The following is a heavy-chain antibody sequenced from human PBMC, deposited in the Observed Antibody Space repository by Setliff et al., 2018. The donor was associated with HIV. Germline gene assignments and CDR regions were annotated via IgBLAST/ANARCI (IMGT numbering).Heavy chain of an antibody. D-gene: IGHD3-10*01. J-gene: IGHJ4*02. Sequence: SETLSLTCTVSGGSIISSSYYWAWIRQPPGKGLEWIGTMYYRGTTYNNPSLKSRVTFSADTSKNQFSLTLNSVTATDTAVYSCARQGLTMFPGGGVPAPILYYFDFWGQGILVTVSS. CDR3: ARQGLTMFPGGGVPAPILYYFDF. CDR1: GGSIISSSYY. CDR2: MYYRGTT. V-gene: IGHV4-39*01.